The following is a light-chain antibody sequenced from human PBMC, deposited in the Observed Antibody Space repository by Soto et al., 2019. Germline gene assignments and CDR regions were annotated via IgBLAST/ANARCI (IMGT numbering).Light chain of an antibody. CDR3: QHYNNYPRT. V-gene: IGKV1-5*03. Sequence: DIQMTQSPSTLSASVGDRVTITCRASQTISNWLAWYQQKPGKAPKLLIDQASTLQTGVPSRFSGSGSLTEFTLTITSLQADDFATDYCQHYNNYPRTFGLGTKVEIK. CDR1: QTISNW. J-gene: IGKJ1*01. CDR2: QAS.